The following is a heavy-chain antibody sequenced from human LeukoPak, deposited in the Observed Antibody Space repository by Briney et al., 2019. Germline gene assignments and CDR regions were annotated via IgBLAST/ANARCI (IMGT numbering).Heavy chain of an antibody. CDR3: ARDYADSDILTEGGWFDP. CDR1: GGSIDSYI. CDR2: LYAGGRT. V-gene: IGHV4-4*08. D-gene: IGHD3-9*01. J-gene: IGHJ5*02. Sequence: PSETLSLTCTVSGGSIDSYIWSWIRQPPGKGLEWIGNLYAGGRTNYNPSLKSRATISVDTSKNQFSLKLSSVTAADTAVYYCARDYADSDILTEGGWFDPWGQGTLVTVSS.